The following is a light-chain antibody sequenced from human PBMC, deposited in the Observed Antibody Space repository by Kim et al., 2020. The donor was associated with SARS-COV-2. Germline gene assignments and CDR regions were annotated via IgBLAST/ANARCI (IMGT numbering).Light chain of an antibody. CDR3: QQSYDTPYT. J-gene: IGKJ2*01. V-gene: IGKV1-39*01. CDR1: QSITTY. CDR2: AVS. Sequence: SASIGDRVTITCRASQSITTYLNLYPQKPEKAPNLLIYAVSNLQSGVPSRFSGSGSGTDFTLAISSLQPEEFATYYCQQSYDTPYTFGQGTKLEI.